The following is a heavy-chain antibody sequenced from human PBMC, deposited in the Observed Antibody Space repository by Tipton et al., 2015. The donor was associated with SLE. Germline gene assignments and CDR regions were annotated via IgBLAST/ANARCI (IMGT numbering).Heavy chain of an antibody. Sequence: SLRLSCAASGFTFSSYSMNWVRQAPGKGLEWVSSISSSSSYIYYADSVKGRFTISRDNAKNSLYLQMNSLRAEDTAVYYCAREKAARPPDYYYGMDVWGQGP. V-gene: IGHV3-21*01. CDR3: AREKAARPPDYYYGMDV. D-gene: IGHD6-6*01. J-gene: IGHJ6*02. CDR2: ISSSSSYI. CDR1: GFTFSSYS.